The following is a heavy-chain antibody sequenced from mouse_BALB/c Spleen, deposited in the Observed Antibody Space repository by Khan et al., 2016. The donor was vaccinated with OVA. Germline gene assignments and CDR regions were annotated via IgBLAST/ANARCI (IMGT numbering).Heavy chain of an antibody. CDR1: GYSITSDYA. CDR3: ARDGSRYNYSMDY. V-gene: IGHV3-2*02. J-gene: IGHJ4*01. Sequence: VQLKESGPGLVKPSQSLSITCTVTGYSITSDYAWNWIRQFPGNKLEWMGSINYSGSTNSNQSLKSRISITRDTSKNQFFLHLNSVTTEDTATYYCARDGSRYNYSMDYWGQGTAVTVSS. D-gene: IGHD2-3*01. CDR2: INYSGST.